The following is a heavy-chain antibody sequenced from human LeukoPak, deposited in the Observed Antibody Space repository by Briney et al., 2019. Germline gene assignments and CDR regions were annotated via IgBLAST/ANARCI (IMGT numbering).Heavy chain of an antibody. D-gene: IGHD3-10*01. CDR2: IFHSGST. CDR3: ARGDDYYGSGNYFIFDS. J-gene: IGHJ4*02. Sequence: SETLSLTCTVSGGSITTYYWSWIRQPPGKGPEWIGYIFHSGSTNHNPSLKSRVAISVDTSKNQFSLTLSSVTAADTAVYYCARGDDYYGSGNYFIFDSWGQGTLVTVSS. CDR1: GGSITTYY. V-gene: IGHV4-59*01.